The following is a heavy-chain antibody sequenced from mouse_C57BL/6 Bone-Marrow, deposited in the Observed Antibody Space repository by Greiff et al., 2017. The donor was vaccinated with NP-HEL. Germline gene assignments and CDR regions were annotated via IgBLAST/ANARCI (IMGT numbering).Heavy chain of an antibody. D-gene: IGHD1-1*01. CDR3: ERGDYYGSSYGYFDV. V-gene: IGHV1-50*01. CDR1: GYTFTSYW. CDR2: SDTSDSYT. J-gene: IGHJ1*03. Sequence: QVQLQQPGAELVKPGDSVKLSCKASGYTFTSYWMQWVKQRPGKGLEWIGESDTSDSYTKYNQKFKGKYTLTVDTSSSTADMQLSSLTLEDSAVYYLERGDYYGSSYGYFDVWGTGTTVTVSS.